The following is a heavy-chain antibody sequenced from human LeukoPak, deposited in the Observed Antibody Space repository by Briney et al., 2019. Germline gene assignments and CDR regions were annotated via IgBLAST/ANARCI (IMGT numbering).Heavy chain of an antibody. CDR2: XKQDXXXX. CDR3: ARDYHCSSTSCYLYYYYYGMDV. D-gene: IGHD2-2*01. V-gene: IGHV3-7*03. Sequence: XVXWVRQXXGXGXEWXXNXKQDXXXXYYLDSVRGRFTISRDNAKNSLYLQMNSLRAEDTAVYYCARDYHCSSTSCYLYYYYYGMDVWGQGTTVTVSS. J-gene: IGHJ6*02. CDR1: X.